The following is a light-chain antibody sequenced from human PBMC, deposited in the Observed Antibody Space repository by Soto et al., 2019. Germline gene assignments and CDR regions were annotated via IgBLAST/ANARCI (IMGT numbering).Light chain of an antibody. Sequence: EIVLTQSPATLSLSPGERATLSCRASQSVSSYLAWYQHKPGQAPRLLIYDASNRATGIPARFSGSGSGTDFTLTISSLEPEDFAVYCCQQRSNWPTFGQGTRLEIK. CDR3: QQRSNWPT. CDR1: QSVSSY. CDR2: DAS. J-gene: IGKJ5*01. V-gene: IGKV3-11*01.